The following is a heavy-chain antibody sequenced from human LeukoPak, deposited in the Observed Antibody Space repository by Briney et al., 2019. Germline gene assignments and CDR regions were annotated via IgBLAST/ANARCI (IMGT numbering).Heavy chain of an antibody. CDR1: GFTVSSNY. D-gene: IGHD6-13*01. V-gene: IGHV3-30-3*01. Sequence: GRSLRLSCAASGFTVSSNYMSWVRQAPGKGLEWVAVISLVGSNKYYTDTVKGRSTISRDNSKNTLYLQMDSLRAEDTAVYYWARENTSSWNYFDAGGQGTLVSVSS. CDR3: ARENTSSWNYFDA. J-gene: IGHJ4*02. CDR2: ISLVGSNK.